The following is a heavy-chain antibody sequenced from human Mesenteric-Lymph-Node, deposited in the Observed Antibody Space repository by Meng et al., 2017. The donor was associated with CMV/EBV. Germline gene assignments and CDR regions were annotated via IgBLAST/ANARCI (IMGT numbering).Heavy chain of an antibody. CDR2: IYYSGST. CDR3: ARGGRDIVATIRRKYYFDY. V-gene: IGHV4-59*01. D-gene: IGHD5-12*01. J-gene: IGHJ4*01. CDR1: GGSISSYY. Sequence: GSLRLSCTVSGGSISSYYWSWIRQPPGKGLEWIGYIYYSGSTNYNPSLKSRVTISVDTSKNQFSLKLSSVTAADTAVYYCARGGRDIVATIRRKYYFDYWGQERWSPSPQ.